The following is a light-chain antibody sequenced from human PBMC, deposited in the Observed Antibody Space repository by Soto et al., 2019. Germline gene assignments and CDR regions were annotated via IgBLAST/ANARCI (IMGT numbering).Light chain of an antibody. J-gene: IGLJ2*01. V-gene: IGLV2-14*01. CDR3: SSYTTSGTVV. CDR1: RSDVGGYNY. CDR2: DVT. Sequence: QSALTQPASVSGSPGQSITISCTGTRSDVGGYNYVSWYQQHPGKAPKLMICDVTNRPSGVSNRFSGSKSGNTASLTISGLQAEDEADYYCSSYTTSGTVVFGGGTKVTVL.